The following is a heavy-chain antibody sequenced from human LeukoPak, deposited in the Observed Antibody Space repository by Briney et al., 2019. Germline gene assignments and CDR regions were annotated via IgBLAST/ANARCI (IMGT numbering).Heavy chain of an antibody. Sequence: SSETLSLTCTVSGGSISSSSYYWGWIRQPPGKGLEWIGSIYYSGTTYYRPSLKSRVTISVDTSKNQFSLKLSSVTAADTAVYYCASPVMTTLGVFDYWGQGTLVTVSS. CDR2: IYYSGTT. J-gene: IGHJ4*02. CDR3: ASPVMTTLGVFDY. D-gene: IGHD1-1*01. V-gene: IGHV4-39*01. CDR1: GGSISSSSYY.